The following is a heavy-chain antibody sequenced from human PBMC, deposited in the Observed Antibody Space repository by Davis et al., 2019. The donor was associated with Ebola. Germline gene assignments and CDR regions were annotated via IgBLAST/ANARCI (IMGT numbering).Heavy chain of an antibody. V-gene: IGHV3-48*04. J-gene: IGHJ6*02. CDR3: ARRSQILEWLGGYGMDV. CDR1: GFTFSSYG. D-gene: IGHD3-3*01. CDR2: ISSSGSTI. Sequence: GESLKISCAASGFTFSSYGMNWVRQAPGKGLEWVSYISSSGSTIYYADSVKGRFTISRDNAKNSLYLQMNSLRAEDTAVYYCARRSQILEWLGGYGMDVWGQGTTVTVSS.